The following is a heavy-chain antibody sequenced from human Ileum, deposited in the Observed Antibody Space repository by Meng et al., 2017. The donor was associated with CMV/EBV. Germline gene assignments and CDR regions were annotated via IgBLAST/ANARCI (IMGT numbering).Heavy chain of an antibody. D-gene: IGHD6-13*01. V-gene: IGHV4-34*01. Sequence: SEILSLTCAVYGGSFSGYYWSWIRQPPGKGLEWIGEINHSGSTNYNPSLKSRATISVDTSKNQFSLKLSSVTAADTAVYYCVRQQPTSQYFQYWGQGTPVTVSS. CDR3: VRQQPTSQYFQY. CDR1: GGSFSGYY. CDR2: INHSGST. J-gene: IGHJ1*01.